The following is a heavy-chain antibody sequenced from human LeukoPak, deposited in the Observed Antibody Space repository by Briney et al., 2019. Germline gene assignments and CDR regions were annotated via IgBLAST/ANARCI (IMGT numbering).Heavy chain of an antibody. D-gene: IGHD3-10*02. CDR1: GFKFSDDY. CDR2: ISRSSSNI. V-gene: IGHV3-11*01. CDR3: VRDVGGDYVPQRFET. Sequence: GGSLRLSCAASGFKFSDDYMSWIRQPPGKGLEWIAYISRSSSNIWSAASVRGRFSISRDNAKNSLFLQMDSLRVEDTAVYYCVRDVGGDYVPQRFETCGQGTLVIVSS. J-gene: IGHJ5*01.